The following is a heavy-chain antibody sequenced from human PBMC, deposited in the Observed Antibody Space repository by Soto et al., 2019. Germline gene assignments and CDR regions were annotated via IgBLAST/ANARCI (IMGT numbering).Heavy chain of an antibody. V-gene: IGHV4-4*02. CDR2: IYHSGST. CDR1: GGSISSSNW. D-gene: IGHD6-19*01. CDR3: ARVLQQWLVRGYFDY. J-gene: IGHJ4*02. Sequence: SETLSLTCAVSGGSISSSNWWSWVRQPPGKGLEWIGEIYHSGSTNYNPSLKSRVTISVDKSKNQFSLKLSSVTAADTAVYYCARVLQQWLVRGYFDYWGQGTLVTVSS.